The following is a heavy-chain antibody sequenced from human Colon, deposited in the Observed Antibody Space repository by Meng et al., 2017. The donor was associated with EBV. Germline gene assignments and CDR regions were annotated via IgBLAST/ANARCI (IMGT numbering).Heavy chain of an antibody. CDR1: GGSISSGVYY. J-gene: IGHJ4*02. D-gene: IGHD5-24*01. CDR3: ARGPSRWLQFSFDY. Sequence: PVPALVTPSHPLPLTSTVYGGSISSGVYYWSWIRQHPGKGLEWIGYIYYSGSTYYNPSLKSRVTISIDTSKNQFSLKLSSVTAADTAVYYCARGPSRWLQFSFDYWGQGTLVTVSS. V-gene: IGHV4-31*03. CDR2: IYYSGST.